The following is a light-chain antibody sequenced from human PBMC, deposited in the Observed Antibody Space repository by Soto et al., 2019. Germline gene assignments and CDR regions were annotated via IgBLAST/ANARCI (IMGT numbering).Light chain of an antibody. Sequence: QLVLTQPASVSGSPGQSITISCTGTSSDVGGYNHVSWYQQHPGKAPKLIIYEVRNRPSGVSSRFSGSKSGNTASLTISGLQAADEADYYCASYLTTSPLEVFGTGTKLTVL. CDR2: EVR. J-gene: IGLJ1*01. CDR3: ASYLTTSPLEV. CDR1: SSDVGGYNH. V-gene: IGLV2-14*01.